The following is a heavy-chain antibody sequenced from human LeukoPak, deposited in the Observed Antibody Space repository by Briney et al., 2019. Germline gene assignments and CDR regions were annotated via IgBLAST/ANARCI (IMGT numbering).Heavy chain of an antibody. D-gene: IGHD2-15*01. CDR2: INPNSGGT. J-gene: IGHJ2*01. CDR3: ARGSFLLGGRWYFDL. V-gene: IGHV1-2*02. Sequence: VASVKVSCKASGYTFTGYYMHWMRQAPGQGLEWMGWINPNSGGTNYAQKFQGRVTMTRDTSISTAYMELSRLRSNDTAVYYCARGSFLLGGRWYFDLWGRGTLVTVSS. CDR1: GYTFTGYY.